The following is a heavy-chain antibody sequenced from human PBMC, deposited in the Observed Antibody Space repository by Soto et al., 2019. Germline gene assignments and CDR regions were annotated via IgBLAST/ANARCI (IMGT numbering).Heavy chain of an antibody. D-gene: IGHD3-10*01. Sequence: QVQLVQSGAEVKKPGSSVRVSCKASGDTFTFYSINWVRQAPGLGLEWMGRINPILSMSNYAQRFQGRVTMTAHKSTSTAYLELSRLRSEDTAMYYCASSYGSGYRAFDYWGQGALVTVSS. V-gene: IGHV1-69*02. CDR1: GDTFTFYS. CDR2: INPILSMS. CDR3: ASSYGSGYRAFDY. J-gene: IGHJ4*02.